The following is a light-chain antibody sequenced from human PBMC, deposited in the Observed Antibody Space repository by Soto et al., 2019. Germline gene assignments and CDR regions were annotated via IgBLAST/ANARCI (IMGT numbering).Light chain of an antibody. V-gene: IGLV2-8*01. J-gene: IGLJ6*01. CDR2: EVV. Sequence: QSIGSHPPSASWSIGDSVTISCTGTKNDIGVYDFVSWYQHHPGKAPRLIIYEVVQRPSGVPDRFSGSKSGNTASLTVSGLQAADEADYFCKSYAGSNTYIFGSGTK. CDR1: KNDIGVYDF. CDR3: KSYAGSNTYI.